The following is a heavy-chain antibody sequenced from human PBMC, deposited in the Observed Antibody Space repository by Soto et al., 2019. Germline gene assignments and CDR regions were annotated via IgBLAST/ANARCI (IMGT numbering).Heavy chain of an antibody. CDR3: AREHSGYDLGYYFDY. Sequence: QVQLQESGPGLVKPSQTLSLTCTVSGGSISSGGYYWSWIRQHPVKGLEWIGYIYYSGSTYYNPSLKSRVTISVDTSKNQFSLKLRSVTAADTAVYYCAREHSGYDLGYYFDYWGQGTLVTVSS. V-gene: IGHV4-31*03. CDR2: IYYSGST. CDR1: GGSISSGGYY. J-gene: IGHJ4*02. D-gene: IGHD5-12*01.